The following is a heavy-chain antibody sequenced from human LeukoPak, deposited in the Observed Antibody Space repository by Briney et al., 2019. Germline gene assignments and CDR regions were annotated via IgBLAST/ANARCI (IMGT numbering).Heavy chain of an antibody. CDR1: GFTFSSYS. D-gene: IGHD4-17*01. J-gene: IGHJ4*02. V-gene: IGHV3-21*01. CDR2: ISSSSSYI. Sequence: EGSLRLSCAASGFTFSSYSMNWVRQAPGKGLEWVSSISSSSSYIYYADSVKGRFTISRDNAKNSLYLQMNSLRAEDTAVYCCASSVSGYGDYVMDYWGQGTLVTVSS. CDR3: ASSVSGYGDYVMDY.